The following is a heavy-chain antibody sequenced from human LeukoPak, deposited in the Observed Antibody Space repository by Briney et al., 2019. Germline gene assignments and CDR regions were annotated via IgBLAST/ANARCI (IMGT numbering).Heavy chain of an antibody. Sequence: GGSLRLSCAASGFAFSNFGLHWVRQAPGKGLEWVAFIPYDGSDKYYADSVKGRFTISRDNSKNTLYLQVNSLRAEDTAVYYCAKHHYSGSGGYYFFDYWGQGTLVTVSS. CDR1: GFAFSNFG. J-gene: IGHJ4*02. CDR2: IPYDGSDK. CDR3: AKHHYSGSGGYYFFDY. D-gene: IGHD3-22*01. V-gene: IGHV3-30*02.